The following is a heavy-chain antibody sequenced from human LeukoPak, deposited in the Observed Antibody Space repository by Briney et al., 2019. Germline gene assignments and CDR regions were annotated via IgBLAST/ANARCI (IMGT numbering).Heavy chain of an antibody. CDR2: INSDGSIT. D-gene: IGHD5-18*01. CDR1: GFTFTTYW. Sequence: GGPLRLSCAASGFTFTTYWMHWVRQAPGKGLVWVSHINSDGSITSYADSVKGRFTISRDNAKNTLYLQMNSLRAEDTAVYYCARDAVDTANAVWGQGTTVTVSS. J-gene: IGHJ6*02. V-gene: IGHV3-74*01. CDR3: ARDAVDTANAV.